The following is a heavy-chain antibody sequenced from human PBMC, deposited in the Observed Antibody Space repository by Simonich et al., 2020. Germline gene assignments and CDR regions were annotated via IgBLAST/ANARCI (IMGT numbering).Heavy chain of an antibody. V-gene: IGHV1-18*01. CDR3: ARASRGTWWYYYFDY. CDR1: GYTFTSYG. CDR2: SSAYNGNT. D-gene: IGHD2-15*01. J-gene: IGHJ4*02. Sequence: QVQLVQSGAEVKKPGASVKVSCKASGYTFTSYGLSWVRQAPGQGLEWMGWSSAYNGNTNYARKLQGRVTMTTDTSTSTAYMELRSLRSDDTAVYYCARASRGTWWYYYFDYWGQGTLVTVSS.